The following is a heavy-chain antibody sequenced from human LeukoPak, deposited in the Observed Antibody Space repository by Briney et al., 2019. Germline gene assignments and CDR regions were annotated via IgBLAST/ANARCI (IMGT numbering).Heavy chain of an antibody. V-gene: IGHV3-7*01. Sequence: GGSLRLSCAASGFTFSRYWMTWVRQAPGKGLEWVANIKQDGSEKYYVESVKGRLTISRDNAKNSLYLQMNSLRAEDTAVYYCARVGGAYYGSGSYYSGYWGQGTLVTVSS. CDR2: IKQDGSEK. CDR1: GFTFSRYW. D-gene: IGHD3-10*01. J-gene: IGHJ4*02. CDR3: ARVGGAYYGSGSYYSGY.